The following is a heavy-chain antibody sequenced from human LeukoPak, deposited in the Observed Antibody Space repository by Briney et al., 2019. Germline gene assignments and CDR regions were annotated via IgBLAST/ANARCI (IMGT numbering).Heavy chain of an antibody. D-gene: IGHD3-10*01. CDR3: AKDRSGSGSYYPDY. Sequence: PGGSLRLSCAASGFGVSSNYMSWVRQAPGKGLEWVSAIGSGGGSTYYADSVKGRFTISRDDSKNTLYLQMNSLRAEDTAVYYCAKDRSGSGSYYPDYWGQGTLVTVSS. CDR1: GFGVSSNY. CDR2: IGSGGGST. J-gene: IGHJ4*02. V-gene: IGHV3-23*01.